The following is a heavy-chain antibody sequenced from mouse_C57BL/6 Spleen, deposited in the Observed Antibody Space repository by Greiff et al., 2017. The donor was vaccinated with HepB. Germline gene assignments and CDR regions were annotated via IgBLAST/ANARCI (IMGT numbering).Heavy chain of an antibody. CDR2: IYPGDGDT. D-gene: IGHD1-1*01. CDR3: ARATTVYFDY. Sequence: VQRVESGAELVKPGASVKISCKASGYAFSSYWMNWVKQRPGKGLEWIGQIYPGDGDTNYNGKFKGKATLTADKSSSTAYMQLSSLTSEDSAVYFCARATTVYFDYWGQGTTLTVSS. CDR1: GYAFSSYW. V-gene: IGHV1-80*01. J-gene: IGHJ2*01.